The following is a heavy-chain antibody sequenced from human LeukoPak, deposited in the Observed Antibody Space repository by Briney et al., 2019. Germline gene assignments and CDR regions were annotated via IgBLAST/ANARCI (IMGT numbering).Heavy chain of an antibody. Sequence: SETLSLTCTVSGGSISSYYWSWIRQPPGKGLEWIGYIYYSGSTNYNSSLKSRVTISVDTSKNQFSLKLSSVTAADTAVYFCARAEYSSSPPDYWGQGTLVTVSS. D-gene: IGHD6-6*01. V-gene: IGHV4-59*01. J-gene: IGHJ4*02. CDR2: IYYSGST. CDR3: ARAEYSSSPPDY. CDR1: GGSISSYY.